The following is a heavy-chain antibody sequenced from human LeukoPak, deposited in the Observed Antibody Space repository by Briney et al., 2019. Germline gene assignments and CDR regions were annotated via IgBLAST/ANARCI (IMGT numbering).Heavy chain of an antibody. CDR1: GYTFTSFG. CDR3: ARDLGLDTTMIFFDY. D-gene: IGHD5-18*01. J-gene: IGHJ4*02. Sequence: ASVKVSCKASGYTFTSFGISWVRQAPGQGPEWMGWISAYNGHTNYIQKFQGRVTMTTDTSTNTAYMELRSLTSDDTAVYYCARDLGLDTTMIFFDYWGQGTLVTVSS. CDR2: ISAYNGHT. V-gene: IGHV1-18*01.